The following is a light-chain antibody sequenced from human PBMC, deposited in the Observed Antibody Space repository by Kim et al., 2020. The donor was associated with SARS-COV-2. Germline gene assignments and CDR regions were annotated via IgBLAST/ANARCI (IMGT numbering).Light chain of an antibody. Sequence: EIVLTQSPGTLSLSPGERATLSCRASQSVSSSYLAWYQQKPGQAPRLLIYGASSRATGIPDRFSGSGSGTDFTLTISRLEPEDFAVYYCQQYGSSPPDTCGQGTKLEI. CDR1: QSVSSSY. J-gene: IGKJ2*01. CDR2: GAS. CDR3: QQYGSSPPDT. V-gene: IGKV3-20*01.